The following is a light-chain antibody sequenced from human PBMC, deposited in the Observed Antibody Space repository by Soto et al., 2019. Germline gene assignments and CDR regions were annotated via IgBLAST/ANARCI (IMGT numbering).Light chain of an antibody. CDR1: QRVGSN. V-gene: IGKV3-15*01. Sequence: IVMTQSPATLSVSPGDRVTLSCRASQRVGSNLAWYQQTPGQAPRLLIYGASTRASGVPARFIGSGFGTDFTLTIISLQSEDYAVYYCQHYNNWPPYTFGQGTKLEIK. CDR3: QHYNNWPPYT. J-gene: IGKJ2*01. CDR2: GAS.